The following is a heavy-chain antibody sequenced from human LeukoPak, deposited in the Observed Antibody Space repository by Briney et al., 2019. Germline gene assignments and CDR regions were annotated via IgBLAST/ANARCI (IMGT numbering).Heavy chain of an antibody. D-gene: IGHD6-19*01. CDR3: ANLQGYSTGWYFP. Sequence: PGGSLRLSCAASRFTFSNIGMSWVRQAPGKGLEWVSTISGSGDYTYYADSVKGRFTVSRDISKDTLFLQMNSLRAEDTAVYYCANLQGYSTGWYFPWGQGTLVTVSS. CDR1: RFTFSNIG. V-gene: IGHV3-23*01. J-gene: IGHJ5*02. CDR2: ISGSGDYT.